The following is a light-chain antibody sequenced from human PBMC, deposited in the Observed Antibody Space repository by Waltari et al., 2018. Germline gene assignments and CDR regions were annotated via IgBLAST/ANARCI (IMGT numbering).Light chain of an antibody. CDR2: RRN. Sequence: QSVLTQPPSASGTPGQRVAISCSGSTSNIALNTVHWYQQLPGAAPKLLIFRRNPRPSGVPYLFSGSKSGSTASLAISGLQSDVESDYFFSTWDDSLNVPLFGGGTKLTVL. CDR1: TSNIALNT. J-gene: IGLJ2*01. V-gene: IGLV1-44*01. CDR3: STWDDSLNVPL.